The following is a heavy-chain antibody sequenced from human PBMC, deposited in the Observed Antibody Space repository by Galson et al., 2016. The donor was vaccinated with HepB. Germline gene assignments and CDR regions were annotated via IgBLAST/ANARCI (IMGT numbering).Heavy chain of an antibody. V-gene: IGHV3-23*01. J-gene: IGHJ4*02. CDR3: ATGGDYDI. CDR2: ISGSGGRT. CDR1: GFTFNNYG. D-gene: IGHD4-17*01. Sequence: SLRLSCAASGFTFNNYGMSWVRQAPGKGLEWVSSISGSGGRTYYGGSARGRFTISRDNSKNTLFLQVRSLRAEDTAVYYCATGGDYDIWCQGTLVTVSS.